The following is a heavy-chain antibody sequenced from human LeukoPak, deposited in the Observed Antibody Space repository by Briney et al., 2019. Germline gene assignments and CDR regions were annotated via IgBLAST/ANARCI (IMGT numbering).Heavy chain of an antibody. CDR2: ISGSGGST. D-gene: IGHD5-12*01. CDR3: AKGAREYSGYDDYFDY. Sequence: GGSLRLSCVASGFTFSSYWMSWVRQAPGKGLEWVSAISGSGGSTYYADSVKGRFTISRDNSKNTLYLQMNSLRAEDTAVYYCAKGAREYSGYDDYFDYWGQGTLVTVSS. J-gene: IGHJ4*02. V-gene: IGHV3-23*01. CDR1: GFTFSSYW.